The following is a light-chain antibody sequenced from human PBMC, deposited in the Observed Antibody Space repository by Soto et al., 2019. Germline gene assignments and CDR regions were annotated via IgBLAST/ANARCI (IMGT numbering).Light chain of an antibody. Sequence: DNQMTQSPSSLSASVGDRVTITCQASQNINNYLNWYQQKPGKAPKLLIYAASSLQSGVPSRFSGSGSGTDFTLTISSLQPEDFATYYCQQYNSYSPRTFGQGTKV. CDR1: QNINNY. CDR3: QQYNSYSPRT. V-gene: IGKV1-16*01. CDR2: AAS. J-gene: IGKJ1*01.